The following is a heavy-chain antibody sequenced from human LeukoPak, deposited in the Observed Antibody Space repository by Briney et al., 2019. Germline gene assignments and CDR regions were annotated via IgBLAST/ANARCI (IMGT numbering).Heavy chain of an antibody. D-gene: IGHD6-13*01. V-gene: IGHV1-69*04. CDR1: GGTFSSYA. CDR3: AAPIAAAGSGTSDY. CDR2: IIPILGIA. Sequence: AVKVSCKASGGTFSSYAISWVRQAPGQGLEWMGRIIPILGIANYAQKFQGRVTITADKSPSTAYMELSSLRSEATAVYYCAAPIAAAGSGTSDYWGQGTLVSVSS. J-gene: IGHJ4*02.